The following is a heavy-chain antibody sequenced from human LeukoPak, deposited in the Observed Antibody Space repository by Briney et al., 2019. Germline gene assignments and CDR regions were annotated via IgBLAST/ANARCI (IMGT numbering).Heavy chain of an antibody. Sequence: GGSLRLSCAASGFSFSNYAMHWVRQAPGKGPEYVSAINSNGGSTYYADSVKGRFTISRDNAKNTLYLQMNSLRAEDTAVYYCAEGASPGAFDYWGQGTLVTVSS. CDR1: GFSFSNYA. CDR2: INSNGGST. CDR3: AEGASPGAFDY. D-gene: IGHD3-10*01. J-gene: IGHJ4*02. V-gene: IGHV3-64*04.